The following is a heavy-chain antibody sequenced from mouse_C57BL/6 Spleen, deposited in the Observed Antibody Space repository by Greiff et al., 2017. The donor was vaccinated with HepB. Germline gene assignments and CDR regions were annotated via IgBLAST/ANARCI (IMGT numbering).Heavy chain of an antibody. CDR2: IHPNSGST. CDR1: GYTFTSYW. D-gene: IGHD1-1*01. J-gene: IGHJ3*01. CDR3: ARALITTVPELAY. V-gene: IGHV1-64*01. Sequence: QVQLQQPGAELVKPGASVKLSCKASGYTFTSYWMHWVKQRPGQGLEWIGMIHPNSGSTNYNEKFKSKATLTVDKSSSTAYMQLSSLTSEDSAVYYCARALITTVPELAYWGQGTLVTVSA.